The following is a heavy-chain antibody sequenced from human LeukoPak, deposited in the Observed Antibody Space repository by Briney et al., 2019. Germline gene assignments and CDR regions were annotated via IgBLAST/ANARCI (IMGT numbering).Heavy chain of an antibody. V-gene: IGHV3-33*01. CDR2: IWYDGSDK. Sequence: GGSLRLSCAASGFTFSSYGMHWVRQAPGKGLEWVAVIWYDGSDKYYADSVKGRFTISRDNSKNTLYLQMNGLRAEDTAVYYCARDSPLVATIQPIFDYWGQGTLVTVSS. J-gene: IGHJ4*02. CDR3: ARDSPLVATIQPIFDY. CDR1: GFTFSSYG. D-gene: IGHD5-12*01.